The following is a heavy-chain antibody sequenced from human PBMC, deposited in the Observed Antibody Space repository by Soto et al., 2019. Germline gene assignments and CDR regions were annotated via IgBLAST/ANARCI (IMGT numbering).Heavy chain of an antibody. J-gene: IGHJ4*02. Sequence: EVQLVESGGALVQPGRSLRLSCVASGFNFDASAMNWVRQVPGTGLEWVSGITWNSGHILYADSVKGRFTISRDNAKKSLYLELNSLRPEDTALYYCAKGRSSMIVVVMDYWGQRTPVTVSS. CDR2: ITWNSGHI. CDR3: AKGRSSMIVVVMDY. V-gene: IGHV3-9*01. D-gene: IGHD3-22*01. CDR1: GFNFDASA.